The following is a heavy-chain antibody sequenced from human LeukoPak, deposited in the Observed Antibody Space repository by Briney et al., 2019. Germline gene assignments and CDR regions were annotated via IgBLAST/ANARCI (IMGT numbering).Heavy chain of an antibody. CDR2: ISYDGSNK. CDR1: GFTFSSYG. V-gene: IGHV3-30*03. Sequence: GGSLRLSCAASGFTFSSYGTHWVRQAPGKGLEWVAVISYDGSNKYYADSVKGRFTISRDNSKNTLYLQMNSLRAEDTAVYYCATSFSTPANYWGQGTLVTVSS. J-gene: IGHJ4*02. D-gene: IGHD2-2*01. CDR3: ATSFSTPANY.